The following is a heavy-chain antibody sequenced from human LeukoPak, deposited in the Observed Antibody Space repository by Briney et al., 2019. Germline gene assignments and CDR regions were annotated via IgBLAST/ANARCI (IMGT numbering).Heavy chain of an antibody. V-gene: IGHV3-23*01. J-gene: IGHJ5*02. CDR3: AKDGTGLLWFGELKYWFDP. Sequence: GGSLRLSCVVSGIKLSNYGMSWVRQAPGKGLEWVSGIREAGGGTKYADSVKGRFTISRDNSKNTLYLQMNSLRAEDTAVYYCAKDGTGLLWFGELKYWFDPWGQGTLVTVSS. CDR1: GIKLSNYG. D-gene: IGHD3-10*01. CDR2: IREAGGGT.